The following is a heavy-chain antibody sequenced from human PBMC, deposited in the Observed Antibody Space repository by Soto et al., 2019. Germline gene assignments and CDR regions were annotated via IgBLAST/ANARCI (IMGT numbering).Heavy chain of an antibody. V-gene: IGHV4-59*01. Sequence: SETLSLTCTVSGGSISSYYWSWIRQPPGKGLEWIGYIYYSGSTNYNPSLKSRSNISEDTSKNQFSLKLSSVTAADTAVYYCARVWGGAFDIWGQGTMVTVSS. D-gene: IGHD3-10*01. CDR3: ARVWGGAFDI. CDR2: IYYSGST. J-gene: IGHJ3*02. CDR1: GGSISSYY.